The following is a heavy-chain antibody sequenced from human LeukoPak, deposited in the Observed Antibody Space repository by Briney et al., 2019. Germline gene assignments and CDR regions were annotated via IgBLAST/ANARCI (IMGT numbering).Heavy chain of an antibody. CDR2: IYYSGNT. Sequence: PETLSLTCTVSGGSISSNSYYWGWIRQPPGKGLEWIGTIYYSGNTYYNPSLKSRVTISVDTSKNQFSLKLTSVTAADTAVYYCARLLYCSGGSCYYWDYWGQGTLVAVSS. D-gene: IGHD2-15*01. CDR3: ARLLYCSGGSCYYWDY. V-gene: IGHV4-39*01. J-gene: IGHJ4*02. CDR1: GGSISSNSYY.